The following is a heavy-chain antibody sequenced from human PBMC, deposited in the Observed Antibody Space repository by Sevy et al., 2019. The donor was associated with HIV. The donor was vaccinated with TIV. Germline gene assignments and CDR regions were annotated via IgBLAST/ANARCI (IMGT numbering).Heavy chain of an antibody. D-gene: IGHD3-10*01. CDR2: MNPNSGNT. Sequence: ASVKVTCKASGYTFTSYDINWVRQATGQGLEWMGCMNPNSGNTGYAQKYQGRVTMTRNTSISTAYIELSSLRSEDTAVYYCARNGRWYYGSGSYYNPSHDYYYGMDVWGQGTTVTVSS. CDR3: ARNGRWYYGSGSYYNPSHDYYYGMDV. CDR1: GYTFTSYD. J-gene: IGHJ6*02. V-gene: IGHV1-8*01.